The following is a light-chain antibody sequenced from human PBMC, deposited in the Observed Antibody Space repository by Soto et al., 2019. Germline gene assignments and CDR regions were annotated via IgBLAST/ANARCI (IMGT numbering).Light chain of an antibody. CDR2: TTD. V-gene: IGLV7-43*01. J-gene: IGLJ3*02. CDR1: TGAVTSGNY. CDR3: LLYYGGAHLM. Sequence: QAVVTQEPSLTVSPGGTVTLTCASGTGAVTSGNYPSWFQQKPGQAPTTLIYTTDDKHSWTPARFSGSLLGGKAALTLSGAQPEDEAEYYCLLYYGGAHLMFGGGTKLTVL.